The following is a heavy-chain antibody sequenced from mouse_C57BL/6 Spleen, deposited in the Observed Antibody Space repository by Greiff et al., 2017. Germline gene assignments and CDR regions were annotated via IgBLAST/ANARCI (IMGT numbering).Heavy chain of an antibody. CDR1: GFTFSDYG. J-gene: IGHJ1*03. V-gene: IGHV5-15*04. D-gene: IGHD1-1*01. Sequence: EVKLVESGGGLVQPGGSLKLSCAASGFTFSDYGMAWVRQAPRKGPEWVAFISNFAYSIYYADTVTGRFTISRENAKNTLYLEMSSLRSEDTAMYYCERRYYGSSSPWYFDVWGTGTTVTVSS. CDR2: ISNFAYSI. CDR3: ERRYYGSSSPWYFDV.